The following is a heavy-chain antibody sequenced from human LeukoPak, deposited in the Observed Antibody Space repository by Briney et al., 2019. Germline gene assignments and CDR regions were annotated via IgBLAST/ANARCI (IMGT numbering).Heavy chain of an antibody. CDR2: ISGSGGST. D-gene: IGHD3-10*01. CDR1: GFTFSSSA. CDR3: AKERGSGSYYDYYYYMDV. J-gene: IGHJ6*03. Sequence: GGSLRLSCAASGFTFSSSAMSWVRQAPGKGLEWVSAISGSGGSTYYADCVKGRFTISRDNSKNTLYLQMNSLRADDTAVYYCAKERGSGSYYDYYYYMDVWGKGTTVTVSS. V-gene: IGHV3-23*01.